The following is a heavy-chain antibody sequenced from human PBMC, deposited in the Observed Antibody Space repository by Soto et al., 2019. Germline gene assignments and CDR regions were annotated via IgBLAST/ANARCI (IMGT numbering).Heavy chain of an antibody. CDR2: INAYNGNT. CDR3: ARADFFYDSSAMDPVDY. Sequence: ASVTVSCKAFGYTFNSYAIHWVRQAPGQGLEWMGWINAYNGNTNYAQKLQGRVTMTTDTSTSTAYMELRSLRSDDTAVYYCARADFFYDSSAMDPVDYWGQGTLVTVSS. CDR1: GYTFNSYA. D-gene: IGHD3-22*01. J-gene: IGHJ4*02. V-gene: IGHV1-18*01.